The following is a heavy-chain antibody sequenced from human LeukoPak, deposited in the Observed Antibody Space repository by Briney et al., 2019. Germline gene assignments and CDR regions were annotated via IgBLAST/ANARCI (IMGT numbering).Heavy chain of an antibody. CDR1: GFTFSSYW. CDR2: IKQDGSEK. V-gene: IGHV3-7*01. CDR3: ARPGLAWAWSGELSIYYFVY. J-gene: IGHJ4*02. Sequence: GGSLRLSCAASGFTFSSYWMSWVRQAPGKGLEWVANIKQDGSEKYYVDSVKGRFTISRDNAKNSLYLQMNSLRAEDTAVYYCARPGLAWAWSGELSIYYFVYWGQGTLVTVSS. D-gene: IGHD3-16*02.